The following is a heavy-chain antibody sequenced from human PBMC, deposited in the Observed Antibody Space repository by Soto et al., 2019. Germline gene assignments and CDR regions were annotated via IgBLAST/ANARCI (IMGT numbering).Heavy chain of an antibody. CDR1: GGSISSSSYY. CDR3: ARLNFAWYSPAY. V-gene: IGHV4-39*01. Sequence: QLQLQESGPGLVKPSETLSLTCTVSGGSISSSSYYWGWIRQPPGKGLEWIGSIYYSGSTYYNPSLRSRVTISVDTSKNQFPLRLSSVTAADTAVYYCARLNFAWYSPAYGGQGTLVTVPS. CDR2: IYYSGST. D-gene: IGHD3-9*01. J-gene: IGHJ4*02.